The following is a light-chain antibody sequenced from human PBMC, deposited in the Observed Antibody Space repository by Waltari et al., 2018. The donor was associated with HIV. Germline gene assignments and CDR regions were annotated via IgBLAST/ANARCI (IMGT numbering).Light chain of an antibody. Sequence: QFALTQPASVSGSPGQSITISCTGRSSAIVYYNYSSWSPQHPGKAPKLIIYEVSNRPSGISSRFSGSKSGNTASLTISGLQAEDEADYFCSSLTNSATLSVLFGGGTQLTVL. CDR2: EVS. V-gene: IGLV2-14*01. CDR3: SSLTNSATLSVL. J-gene: IGLJ3*02. CDR1: SSAIVYYNY.